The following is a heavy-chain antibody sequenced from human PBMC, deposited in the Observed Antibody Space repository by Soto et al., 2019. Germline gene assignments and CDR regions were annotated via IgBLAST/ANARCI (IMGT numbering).Heavy chain of an antibody. D-gene: IGHD3-3*01. V-gene: IGHV1-18*01. CDR2: ISAYNGNT. Sequence: ASVKVSCKASGYTFTSYGISWVRQAPGQGLEWMGWISAYNGNTNYAQKLQGRVTMTTDTSTSTAYMELRSLRSDDTAVYYCARGFDFYDLWRVYGEKSCFAPWGQGPLVTVSS. J-gene: IGHJ5*02. CDR1: GYTFTSYG. CDR3: ARGFDFYDLWRVYGEKSCFAP.